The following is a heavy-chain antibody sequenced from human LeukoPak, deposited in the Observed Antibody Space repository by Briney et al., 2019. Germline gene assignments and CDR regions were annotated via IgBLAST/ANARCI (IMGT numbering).Heavy chain of an antibody. D-gene: IGHD3-22*01. V-gene: IGHV3-9*01. CDR2: ISWNSGSI. CDR3: AKDARYDSSGYLNY. Sequence: GRSLRLSCAASGFTFDDYAMHWVRQAPGKGLEWVSGISWNSGSIGYADSVRGRFTISRDNAKNSLYLQMNSLRAEDTALYYCAKDARYDSSGYLNYRGQGTLVTVSS. J-gene: IGHJ4*02. CDR1: GFTFDDYA.